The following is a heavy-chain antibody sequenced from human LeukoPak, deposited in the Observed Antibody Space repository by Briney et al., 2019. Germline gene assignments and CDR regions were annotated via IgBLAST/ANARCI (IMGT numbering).Heavy chain of an antibody. CDR1: GGSISSSSYY. Sequence: PSETLSLTCTVSGGSISSSSYYWGWIRQPPGKGLEWIGSIYYSGSTYYTPSLKSRVTISVDTSKNQFSLKLSSVTAADTAVYYCARHGTVVAAIHGIDYWGQGTLVTVSS. CDR3: ARHGTVVAAIHGIDY. V-gene: IGHV4-39*01. CDR2: IYYSGST. D-gene: IGHD2-15*01. J-gene: IGHJ4*02.